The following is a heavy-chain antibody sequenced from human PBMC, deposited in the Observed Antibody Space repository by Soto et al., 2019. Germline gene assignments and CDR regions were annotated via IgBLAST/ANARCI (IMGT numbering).Heavy chain of an antibody. V-gene: IGHV4-34*01. CDR2: INHSGST. CDR1: GGSFSGYY. Sequence: SETLSLTCAVYGGSFSGYYWSWIRQPPGKGLEWIGEINHSGSTNYNPSLKSRVTISVDTSKNQFSLKLSSVTATDTAVYYCARDNSGLLLWFGELLPTRGGMDVWGQGTTVTVSS. CDR3: ARDNSGLLLWFGELLPTRGGMDV. J-gene: IGHJ6*02. D-gene: IGHD3-10*01.